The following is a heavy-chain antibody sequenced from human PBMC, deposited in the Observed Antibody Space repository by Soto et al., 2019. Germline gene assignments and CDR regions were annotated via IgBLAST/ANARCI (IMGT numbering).Heavy chain of an antibody. CDR3: AIDRGYDAHDYYYNAMDV. J-gene: IGHJ6*02. Sequence: EVQLVESGGGLVKPGGSLRLSCISSGFTFRTYTMNWFRQAPGKGLEWVSGIRGFSPYTFYAQSVKGRFTISRDNAKNSLYLQMNSLRAEDTAVYYCAIDRGYDAHDYYYNAMDVWGQGTTVTVSS. CDR2: IRGFSPYT. V-gene: IGHV3-21*01. D-gene: IGHD3-10*01. CDR1: GFTFRTYT.